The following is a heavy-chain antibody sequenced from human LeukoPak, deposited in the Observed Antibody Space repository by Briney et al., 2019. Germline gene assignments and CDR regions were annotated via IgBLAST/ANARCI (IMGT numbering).Heavy chain of an antibody. J-gene: IGHJ4*02. CDR1: GYTFTSFG. CDR2: ISAYNGNT. CDR3: ARWSRNSLSDFDY. V-gene: IGHV1-18*01. Sequence: GASVKVSCKASGYTFTSFGINWVRQAPGQGREWMGWISAYNGNTNYAQNLQGRVTITTDTSTSTAYMELRSLRSDDTAVYYCARWSRNSLSDFDYWGQGTLVTVSS. D-gene: IGHD1-7*01.